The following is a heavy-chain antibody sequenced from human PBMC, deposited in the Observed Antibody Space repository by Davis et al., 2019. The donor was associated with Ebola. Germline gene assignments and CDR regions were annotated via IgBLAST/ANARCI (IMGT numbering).Heavy chain of an antibody. CDR2: IIPILGIA. J-gene: IGHJ4*02. Sequence: AASVKVSCKASGGTFSSYAISWVRQAPGQGLEWMGRIIPILGIANYAQKLQGRVTMTTDTSTSTAYMELRSLRSDDTAVYYCAKASRQWQQFDYWGQGTLVTVSS. CDR1: GGTFSSYA. V-gene: IGHV1-69*04. CDR3: AKASRQWQQFDY. D-gene: IGHD6-19*01.